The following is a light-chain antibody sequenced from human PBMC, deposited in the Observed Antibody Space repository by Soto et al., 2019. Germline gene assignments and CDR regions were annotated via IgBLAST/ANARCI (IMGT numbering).Light chain of an antibody. CDR2: AAS. CDR3: QQYNNWPYT. V-gene: IGKV3-15*01. J-gene: IGKJ2*01. Sequence: EIVMTQSPATLSVSPGERATLSCRASQSVSSNLAWYQQQPGQAPRLLIYAASTRATGIPARFSGSGSGTEFPLTISSLQSEDFAVYDCQQYNNWPYTFGQGTKLEIK. CDR1: QSVSSN.